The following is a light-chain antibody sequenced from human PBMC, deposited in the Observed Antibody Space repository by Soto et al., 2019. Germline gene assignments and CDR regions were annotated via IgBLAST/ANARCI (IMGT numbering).Light chain of an antibody. Sequence: DIQMTQSPSSLSASVGDRVTITCRASQSINRFLNWYQQKPGKAPKLLIYDASSLESGVPSRFSGSGSGTEFTLTISSLQPDDFATYYCQQYNSYPITFGQGTRLEIK. CDR2: DAS. J-gene: IGKJ5*01. CDR3: QQYNSYPIT. CDR1: QSINRF. V-gene: IGKV1-5*01.